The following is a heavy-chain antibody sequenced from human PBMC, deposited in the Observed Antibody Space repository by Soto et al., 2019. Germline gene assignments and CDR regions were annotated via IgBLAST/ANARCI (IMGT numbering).Heavy chain of an antibody. Sequence: SETLSLTCTVSGGSLNNYYWSWIRQPAGKGLEWIGRIYTVGSTNYNPSLKSRVTMSIDTSKNQFSLRLTSVTAADTAVYYCARSPLTHSYAQFDSWGQGSLVTVSS. V-gene: IGHV4-4*07. CDR1: GGSLNNYY. CDR2: IYTVGST. D-gene: IGHD3-16*01. J-gene: IGHJ4*02. CDR3: ARSPLTHSYAQFDS.